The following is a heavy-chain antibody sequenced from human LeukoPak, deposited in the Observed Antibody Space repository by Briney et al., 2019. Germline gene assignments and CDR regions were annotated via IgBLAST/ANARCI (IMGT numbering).Heavy chain of an antibody. V-gene: IGHV1-8*01. CDR3: ARDRYCSGGSCYQYYYYGMDV. CDR1: GYTFTSYD. D-gene: IGHD2-15*01. J-gene: IGHJ6*02. Sequence: GASVKVSCKASGYTFTSYDINWVRQATGQGLEWMGWMNPNSGNTGYAQKLQGRVTMTTDTSTSTAYMELRSLRSDDTAVYYCARDRYCSGGSCYQYYYYGMDVWGQGTTVTVSS. CDR2: MNPNSGNT.